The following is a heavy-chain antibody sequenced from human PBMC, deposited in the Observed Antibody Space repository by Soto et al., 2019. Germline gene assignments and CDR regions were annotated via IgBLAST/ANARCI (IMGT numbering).Heavy chain of an antibody. CDR2: IYYSERTSYNSGSA. CDR1: GDSMTSSSYY. CDR3: ARHTRNQFDP. Sequence: SETLSLTCTVSGDSMTSSSYYWGWIRQPPGKGLEWIGSIYYSERTSYNSGSAYYSPSLKSRVTISGDTSKSQFSLKLSSVTAADTAVYYCARHTRNQFDPWGQGTLVTVSS. J-gene: IGHJ5*02. V-gene: IGHV4-39*01.